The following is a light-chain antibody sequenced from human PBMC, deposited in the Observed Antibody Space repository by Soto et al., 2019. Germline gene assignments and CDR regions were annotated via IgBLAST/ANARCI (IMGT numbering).Light chain of an antibody. V-gene: IGLV1-51*01. CDR2: DDS. J-gene: IGLJ1*01. CDR1: SSNIGNNY. CDR3: GTWDSSLSAYV. Sequence: QSVLTQPPSVSAAPGQTVTISCSGSSSNIGNNYVSWYQQLPGTVPTLLIYDDSKRPSEIRDRFSGSKSGTSATLAITGLQTGDEADYYCGTWDSSLSAYVFGTGTKLTVL.